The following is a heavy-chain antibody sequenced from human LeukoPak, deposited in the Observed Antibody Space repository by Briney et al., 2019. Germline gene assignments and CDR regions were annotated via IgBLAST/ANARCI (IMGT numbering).Heavy chain of an antibody. J-gene: IGHJ4*02. CDR1: GGSISSYY. Sequence: SETLCLTCTVSGGSISSYYWSWIRQPPGKGLEWIGYIYYSGSTNYNPSLKSRVTISVDTSKNQFSLKLSSVTAADTAVYYCARRSYVDTAMALDYWGQGTLVTVSS. D-gene: IGHD5-18*01. CDR2: IYYSGST. CDR3: ARRSYVDTAMALDY. V-gene: IGHV4-59*08.